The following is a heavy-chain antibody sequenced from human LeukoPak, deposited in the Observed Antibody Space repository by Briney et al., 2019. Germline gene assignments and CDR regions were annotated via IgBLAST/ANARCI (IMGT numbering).Heavy chain of an antibody. Sequence: SETLSLTCTVSGGSITSYYWSWIRQPPGKGLEWIGYIYYSGSTSYNPSLKSRVTISVDTSKNQFSLKLSSVTAADTAVYYCARSSGYYNYYYYMDVWGKGTTVTISS. V-gene: IGHV4-59*01. CDR1: GGSITSYY. D-gene: IGHD3-22*01. CDR3: ARSSGYYNYYYYMDV. J-gene: IGHJ6*03. CDR2: IYYSGST.